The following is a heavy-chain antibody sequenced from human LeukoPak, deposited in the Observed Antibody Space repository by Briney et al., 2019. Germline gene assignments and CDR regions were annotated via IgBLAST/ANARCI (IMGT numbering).Heavy chain of an antibody. V-gene: IGHV3-30-3*01. J-gene: IGHJ3*02. CDR1: GFTFSSYA. Sequence: GGSLRLSCAASGFTFSSYAMHWVRQAPGKGLEWGAVISYDGSSRYYADSVKGRFTISRDNSKNTLYLQMNSLRAEDTAVYYCASGIAAADAFDIWGQGTMVTVSS. D-gene: IGHD6-13*01. CDR3: ASGIAAADAFDI. CDR2: ISYDGSSR.